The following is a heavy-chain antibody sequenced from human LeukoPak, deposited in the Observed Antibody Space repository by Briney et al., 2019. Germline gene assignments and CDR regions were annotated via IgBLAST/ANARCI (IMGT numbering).Heavy chain of an antibody. Sequence: PGGSLRLSCAASGXTFSSYAMSWVRQAPGKGLEWVSAISASGSGTYYADSVKGRFTISRDNSKNTLYLQMSSLRVGDTAVYYCARYRGAGTAYFDYWGQGTLVTVSS. CDR2: ISASGSGT. D-gene: IGHD6-19*01. CDR1: GXTFSSYA. J-gene: IGHJ4*02. V-gene: IGHV3-23*01. CDR3: ARYRGAGTAYFDY.